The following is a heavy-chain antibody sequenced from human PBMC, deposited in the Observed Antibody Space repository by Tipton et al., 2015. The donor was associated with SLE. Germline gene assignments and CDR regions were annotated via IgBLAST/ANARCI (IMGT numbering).Heavy chain of an antibody. CDR2: IYYSGST. J-gene: IGHJ3*02. Sequence: TLSLTCTVSGGSISSHYWSWIRQPPGKGLEWIGYIYYSGSTNYNPSLKSRVTISVDTSKNQFSLKLSSVTAADTAVYYCARAFFGGVPRAFDIWGQGTMVTVSS. CDR3: ARAFFGGVPRAFDI. CDR1: GGSISSHY. D-gene: IGHD3-16*01. V-gene: IGHV4-59*11.